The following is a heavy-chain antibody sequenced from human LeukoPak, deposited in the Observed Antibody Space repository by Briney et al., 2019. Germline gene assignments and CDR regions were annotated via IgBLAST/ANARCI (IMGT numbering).Heavy chain of an antibody. D-gene: IGHD2-2*02. CDR3: ARTLGYCTSTCCYTGGPYSMDV. Sequence: PSGTLSLTCAVSGGSISSNNWWSWVRQPPGKGLEWIGEIYHTGITNYNPSLKSRVTISVDKSKNQLPLKLSSVTAADTAVYYCARTLGYCTSTCCYTGGPYSMDVWGQGTTVTVSS. CDR1: GGSISSNNW. J-gene: IGHJ6*03. V-gene: IGHV4-4*02. CDR2: IYHTGIT.